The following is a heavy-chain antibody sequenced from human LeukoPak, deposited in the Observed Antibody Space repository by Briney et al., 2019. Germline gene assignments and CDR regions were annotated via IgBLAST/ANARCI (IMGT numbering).Heavy chain of an antibody. CDR3: ARDLRDSGSYFDY. CDR2: IYYTGST. CDR1: GGSISSYY. Sequence: PSETLSLTCTVSGGSISSYYWSWIRQPPGKGLEWIGYIYYTGSTNYNPSLKSRVTMSADTSKNQFSLKLSSVTAADTAVYFCARDLRDSGSYFDYWGQGTLVTVSS. D-gene: IGHD1-26*01. J-gene: IGHJ4*02. V-gene: IGHV4-59*01.